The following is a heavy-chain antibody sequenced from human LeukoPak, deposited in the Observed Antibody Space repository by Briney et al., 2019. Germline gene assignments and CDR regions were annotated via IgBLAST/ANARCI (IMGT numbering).Heavy chain of an antibody. Sequence: SETLSLTCTISGGSISNYFWSWIRQPPGKGLEWIGYISYSGSTNNHNPPLKSRVTISVDTSKNQFSLKLSSVTAADTAVYYCARHTTSGWYQVVYWGQGTLVTVSS. D-gene: IGHD6-19*01. V-gene: IGHV4-59*01. CDR3: ARHTTSGWYQVVY. CDR1: GGSISNYF. J-gene: IGHJ4*02. CDR2: ISYSGSTN.